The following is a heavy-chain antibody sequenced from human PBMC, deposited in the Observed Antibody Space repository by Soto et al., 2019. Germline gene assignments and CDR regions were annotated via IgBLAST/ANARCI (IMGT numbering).Heavy chain of an antibody. J-gene: IGHJ5*02. D-gene: IGHD2-2*01. Sequence: PSETLSLTCAVSGGSISSGGYSWGWIRQPPGKGLQWIGYIYHSGSTYYNPSLKSRVTISVVRSKNQFSLKLSSVTAADTAVYYCARGDLTLGYCSSTSCGWRYNWFDPWGQGTLVTVSS. CDR3: ARGDLTLGYCSSTSCGWRYNWFDP. CDR1: GGSISSGGYS. V-gene: IGHV4-30-2*01. CDR2: IYHSGST.